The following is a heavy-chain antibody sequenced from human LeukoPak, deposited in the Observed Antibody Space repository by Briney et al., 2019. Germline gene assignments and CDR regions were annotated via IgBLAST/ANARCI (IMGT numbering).Heavy chain of an antibody. Sequence: GASVKVSCKASGYTFTSYGISWVRQAPGQGLEWMGWISAYNGNTNYAQKLQGRVTMTTDTSTSTAYMELRSLRSDDTAVYYCARGALSSGWYYLQGTDNWFDPWGQGTLVTVSS. D-gene: IGHD6-19*01. V-gene: IGHV1-18*01. J-gene: IGHJ5*02. CDR3: ARGALSSGWYYLQGTDNWFDP. CDR2: ISAYNGNT. CDR1: GYTFTSYG.